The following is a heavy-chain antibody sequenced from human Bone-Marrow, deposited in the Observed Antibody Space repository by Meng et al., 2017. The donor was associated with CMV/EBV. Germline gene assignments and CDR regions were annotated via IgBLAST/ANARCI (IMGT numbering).Heavy chain of an antibody. CDR1: GFTFSSYE. D-gene: IGHD3-3*02. Sequence: GGSLRLSCAASGFTFSSYEMNWVRQAPGKGLEWVSYISSSGSTIYYADSVKGRFTISRDNAKNSLYLQMNSLRAEDTAVYYCARDISPWRSNGGYYYYGMDVWGQGTTVTVSS. CDR3: ARDISPWRSNGGYYYYGMDV. CDR2: ISSSGSTI. J-gene: IGHJ6*02. V-gene: IGHV3-48*03.